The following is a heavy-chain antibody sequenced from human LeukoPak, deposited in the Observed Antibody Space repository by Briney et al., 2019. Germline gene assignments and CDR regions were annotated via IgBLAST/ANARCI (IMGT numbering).Heavy chain of an antibody. Sequence: GGSLRLSCAASGFTFSSYWMSWVRQAPGKGLEWVANIKQDGSEKYYVDSVKGRFTIPRDDAKNSLYLQMNSLRAEDTAVYYCAREDYDFWSGYYNGMDVWGQGTTVTVSS. J-gene: IGHJ6*02. D-gene: IGHD3-3*01. CDR1: GFTFSSYW. CDR2: IKQDGSEK. CDR3: AREDYDFWSGYYNGMDV. V-gene: IGHV3-7*01.